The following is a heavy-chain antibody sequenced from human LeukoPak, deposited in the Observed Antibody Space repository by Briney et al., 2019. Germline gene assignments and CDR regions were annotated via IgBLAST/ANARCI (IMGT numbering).Heavy chain of an antibody. CDR2: ISSSSSTI. J-gene: IGHJ4*02. Sequence: PGGSLRLSCAASGFTFSSYSMNWVRQAPGKGLEWVSYISSSSSTIYYADSVKGRFTISRDNSKNTLYLQMNSLRAEDTAVYYCARDGAAVAGGYWGQGTLVTVSS. CDR1: GFTFSSYS. D-gene: IGHD6-19*01. V-gene: IGHV3-48*01. CDR3: ARDGAAVAGGY.